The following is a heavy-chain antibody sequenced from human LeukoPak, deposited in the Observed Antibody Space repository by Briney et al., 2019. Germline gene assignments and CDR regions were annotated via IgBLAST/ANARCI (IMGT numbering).Heavy chain of an antibody. V-gene: IGHV3-20*04. Sequence: GGSLRLSCAASGVTFDDYGMSWVRQAPGKGLEWVSRINWNGGSTGYADSVKGRFTISRDNAKNSLYLQMNSLRAEDTALYYCASLYVVTTVVNWGQGTLVTVSS. J-gene: IGHJ4*02. CDR1: GVTFDDYG. D-gene: IGHD4-23*01. CDR3: ASLYVVTTVVN. CDR2: INWNGGST.